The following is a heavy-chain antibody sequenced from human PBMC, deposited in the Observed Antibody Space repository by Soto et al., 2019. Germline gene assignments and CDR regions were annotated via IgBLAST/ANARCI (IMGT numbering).Heavy chain of an antibody. CDR2: IHRASTYI. CDR3: ARRAVTTFHFFDY. CDR1: GFTLSSFD. J-gene: IGHJ4*02. D-gene: IGHD4-17*01. Sequence: GGSLRLSCATSGFTLSSFDMNWVRQAPGKWLAWVSSIHRASTYIYYPDSVRARFTISSDSAKSSLYLQMNSLTVEDTAVYYCARRAVTTFHFFDYWGQGALVAVSS. V-gene: IGHV3-21*06.